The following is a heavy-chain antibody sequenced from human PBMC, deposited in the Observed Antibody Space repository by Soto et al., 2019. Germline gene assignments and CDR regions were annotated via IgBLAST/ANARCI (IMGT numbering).Heavy chain of an antibody. CDR3: ARDLRRAVAGINWFDP. CDR1: GFTFSSYS. J-gene: IGHJ5*02. D-gene: IGHD6-19*01. Sequence: GGSLRLSCAASGFTFSSYSMNWVRQAPGKGLEWVSSISSSSSYIYYADSVKGRFTISRDNAKNPLYLQMNSLRAEDTAVYYCARDLRRAVAGINWFDPWGQGTLVTVSS. V-gene: IGHV3-21*01. CDR2: ISSSSSYI.